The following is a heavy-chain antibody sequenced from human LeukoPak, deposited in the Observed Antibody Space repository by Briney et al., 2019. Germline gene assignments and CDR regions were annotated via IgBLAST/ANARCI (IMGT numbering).Heavy chain of an antibody. Sequence: PSETLSLTCIVSGGSISSTSYYWGRLRQPPGKGLEWIGTIYYSGTTYYNPSLKSRVTISVDTSKNHSSLKLSSVTAADTAVYYCARLVVPAAMGHGLDYWGQGTMVTVSS. CDR1: GGSISSTSYY. CDR2: IYYSGTT. D-gene: IGHD2-2*01. CDR3: ARLVVPAAMGHGLDY. J-gene: IGHJ4*02. V-gene: IGHV4-39*02.